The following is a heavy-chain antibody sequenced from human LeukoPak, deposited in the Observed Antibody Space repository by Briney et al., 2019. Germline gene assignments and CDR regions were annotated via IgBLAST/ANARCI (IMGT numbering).Heavy chain of an antibody. CDR1: GGSISSYY. J-gene: IGHJ4*02. CDR2: IYTSGST. CDR3: ARSDCTNGVCYDQGGFDY. V-gene: IGHV4-4*07. Sequence: SETLSLTCTVSGGSISSYYWSWIRQPAGKGLEWIGLIYTSGSTNYNPSLKSRVTMSVDTSKNQFSLKLSSVTAADTAVYYCARSDCTNGVCYDQGGFDYWGQGTLVTVSS. D-gene: IGHD2-8*01.